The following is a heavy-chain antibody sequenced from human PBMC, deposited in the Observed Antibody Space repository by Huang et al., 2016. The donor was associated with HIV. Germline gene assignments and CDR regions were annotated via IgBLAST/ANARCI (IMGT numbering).Heavy chain of an antibody. V-gene: IGHV3-30*18. D-gene: IGHD6-13*01. CDR3: AKGGSAAAVLDF. J-gene: IGHJ4*02. CDR2: ISYDAKTK. Sequence: QVQLVESGGGVVQPGRSLRISCAASGFTFSSYGMHWVRQAPGKGLELLAVISYDAKTKYYADSVKGRFSISRDNSKTTVYLQLNSLRLEDTAVYYCAKGGSAAAVLDFWGQGTLVTVSS. CDR1: GFTFSSYG.